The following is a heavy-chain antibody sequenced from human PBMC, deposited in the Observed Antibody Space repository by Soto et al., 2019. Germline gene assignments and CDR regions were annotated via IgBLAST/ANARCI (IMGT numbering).Heavy chain of an antibody. CDR2: IWYDGSNK. D-gene: IGHD7-27*01. J-gene: IGHJ4*02. V-gene: IGHV3-33*01. CDR3: ARERDWGQFFDY. Sequence: QVQLVESGGGVVQPGRSLRLSCAASGFTFSSYGMHWVRQAPGKGLEWVAVIWYDGSNKYYADSVKGRFTISRDNSKNTLYLHMNSPRAEDTAVYYCARERDWGQFFDYWGQGTLVTVSS. CDR1: GFTFSSYG.